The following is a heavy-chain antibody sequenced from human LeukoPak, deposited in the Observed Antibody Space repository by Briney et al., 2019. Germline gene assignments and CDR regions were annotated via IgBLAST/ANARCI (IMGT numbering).Heavy chain of an antibody. CDR3: ARDLNWGQVDY. Sequence: GGSLRLSCAASGLTISGYWMYWIRHSPAKGLEWVARVNADGSVTNYAGSVKGRFTISRDTATNIVYLQMNSLRDDDTAVYYCARDLNWGQVDYWGQGTLVTVSS. CDR2: VNADGSVT. J-gene: IGHJ4*02. D-gene: IGHD7-27*01. V-gene: IGHV3-74*01. CDR1: GLTISGYW.